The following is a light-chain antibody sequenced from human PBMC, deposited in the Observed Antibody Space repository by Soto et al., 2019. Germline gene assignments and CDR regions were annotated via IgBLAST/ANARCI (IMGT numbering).Light chain of an antibody. CDR2: GAS. CDR3: QEYNYWHTLT. V-gene: IGKV3-15*01. J-gene: IGKJ4*01. CDR1: QSVGRN. Sequence: QSPGTLPLSPGERSTLSCRASQSVGRNYLAWYQQKPGQAPRLLIYGASTRATGIPVRFSGSGSGTEFTLTITSRLSEDSAVYYCQEYNYWHTLTFGGGTNVDIK.